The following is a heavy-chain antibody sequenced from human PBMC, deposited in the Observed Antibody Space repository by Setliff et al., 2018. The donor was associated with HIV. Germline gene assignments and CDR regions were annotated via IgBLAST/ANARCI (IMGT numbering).Heavy chain of an antibody. J-gene: IGHJ3*02. CDR3: ARGDFQDFMVRGVFDAFDI. Sequence: SVKVSCKASGGTFSSYAITWVRQAPGQGLEWMGGIIPVSGTTKYAQKFQGRVTITADESTSTAYMELSSLRSEDTAVYYCARGDFQDFMVRGVFDAFDIWGQGTMVTVSS. V-gene: IGHV1-69*13. D-gene: IGHD3-10*01. CDR1: GGTFSSYA. CDR2: IIPVSGTT.